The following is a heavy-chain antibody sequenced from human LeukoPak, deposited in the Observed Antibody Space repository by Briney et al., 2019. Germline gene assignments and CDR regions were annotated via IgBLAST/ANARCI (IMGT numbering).Heavy chain of an antibody. D-gene: IGHD1-26*01. J-gene: IGHJ4*02. CDR2: IHFTGST. CDR1: GGSISFYY. CDR3: AKAVGPHWSLND. Sequence: SETLSLTCTVSGGSISFYYWTWIRQPPGRSLEWIGYIHFTGSTNFNPSLKSRATISIDTSKNQFSLNLKSVTAADSAMYYCAKAVGPHWSLNDWGQGTLVTVSS. V-gene: IGHV4-59*01.